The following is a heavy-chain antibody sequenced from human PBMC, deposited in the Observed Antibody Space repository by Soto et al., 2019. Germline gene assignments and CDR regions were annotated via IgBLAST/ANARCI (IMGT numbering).Heavy chain of an antibody. CDR2: ISYDGSNK. D-gene: IGHD3-22*01. Sequence: GGSLRLSCAASGFTFSSYGMHWVRQAPGKGLEWVAVISYDGSNKYYADSVKGRFTISRDNSKNTLYLQMNSLRAEDTAVYYCAKGLYDSSGYWGADIWGQRTMVTVS. V-gene: IGHV3-30*18. CDR3: AKGLYDSSGYWGADI. CDR1: GFTFSSYG. J-gene: IGHJ3*02.